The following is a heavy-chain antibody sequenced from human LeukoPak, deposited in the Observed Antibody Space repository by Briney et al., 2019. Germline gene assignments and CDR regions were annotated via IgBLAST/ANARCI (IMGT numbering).Heavy chain of an antibody. CDR2: IRYDGSNK. CDR1: GFTFSSYG. V-gene: IGHV3-30*02. Sequence: GGSLRLSCAAYGFTFSSYGMHWVRQAPGKGLEWVSFIRYDGSNKNHVDSVKGRFTISRDNSKNTLYLQMNSLRDEDTAVYYCAKDPEAYCGADCYSGRPDYWGQGTLVTVSS. J-gene: IGHJ4*02. D-gene: IGHD2-21*02. CDR3: AKDPEAYCGADCYSGRPDY.